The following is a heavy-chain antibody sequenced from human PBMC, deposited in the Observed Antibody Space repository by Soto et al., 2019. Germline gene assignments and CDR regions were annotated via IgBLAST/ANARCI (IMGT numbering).Heavy chain of an antibody. CDR3: AKFRGRITMVREGRSYYYGMDV. J-gene: IGHJ6*02. D-gene: IGHD3-10*01. V-gene: IGHV3-30*18. CDR2: ISYDGSTK. CDR1: GFTFSSYA. Sequence: GGSLRLSCAASGFTFSSYAMHWVRQAPGKGLEWVAVISYDGSTKYYADSVKGRFTISRDNSKNTLYLQMNSLRAEDTGVYYCAKFRGRITMVREGRSYYYGMDVWGQGTTVTVSS.